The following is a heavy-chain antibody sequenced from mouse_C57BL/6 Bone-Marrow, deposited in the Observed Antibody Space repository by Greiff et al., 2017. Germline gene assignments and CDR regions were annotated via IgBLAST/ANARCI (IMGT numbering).Heavy chain of an antibody. J-gene: IGHJ3*01. CDR2: IYPGSGST. V-gene: IGHV1-55*01. Sequence: QVQLQQPGAELVKPGASVKMSCKASGYTFTSYWITWVKQRPGQGLEWIGDIYPGSGSTNYNEKFKSKATLTVDTSSSTASMQLSSLTSEDSGVYYCARPYYDSSCGFAYWGKGTLVTVSA. D-gene: IGHD1-1*01. CDR1: GYTFTSYW. CDR3: ARPYYDSSCGFAY.